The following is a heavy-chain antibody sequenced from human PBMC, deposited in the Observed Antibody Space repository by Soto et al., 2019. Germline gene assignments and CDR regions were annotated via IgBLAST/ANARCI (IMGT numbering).Heavy chain of an antibody. CDR2: IYYSGST. D-gene: IGHD2-21*01. CDR1: GGSISSGNYY. CDR3: EAIPVYYGMDV. V-gene: IGHV4-30-4*01. J-gene: IGHJ6*02. Sequence: SETLSLTCTVSGGSISSGNYYWSWIRQPPEKGLEWIGYIYYSGSTYYNQYLKSRVNISVDTSQNQFSLKLSSVTASDTAVYYCEAIPVYYGMDVWGQGTTVTVSS.